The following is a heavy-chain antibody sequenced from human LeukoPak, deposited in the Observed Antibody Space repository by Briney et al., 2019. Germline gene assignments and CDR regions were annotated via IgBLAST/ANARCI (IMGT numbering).Heavy chain of an antibody. CDR1: GGTFSSYA. D-gene: IGHD3-22*01. CDR3: ARVRDKGLIVVVGAIDY. CDR2: IIPILGIA. V-gene: IGHV1-69*04. J-gene: IGHJ4*02. Sequence: SVKVSCKASGGTFSSYAISWVRQAPGQGLEWMGRIIPILGIANYAQKFQGRVTITADKSTSTAYMELSSLRSEDTAVYYCARVRDKGLIVVVGAIDYWGQGTLVTVSS.